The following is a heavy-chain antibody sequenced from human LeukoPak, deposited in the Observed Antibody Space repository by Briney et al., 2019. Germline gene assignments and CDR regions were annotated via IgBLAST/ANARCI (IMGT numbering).Heavy chain of an antibody. CDR1: GFTFSSYS. CDR2: ISSSSSYI. Sequence: GGSLRLSCAASGFTFSSYSMNWVRQAPGKGLEWVSSISSSSSYIYYADSVKGRFTISRDNAKNSLYLQMNSLRAEDTAVYYCASGRVPAAINDAFDIWGQGTMVTVSS. J-gene: IGHJ3*02. D-gene: IGHD2-2*01. V-gene: IGHV3-21*01. CDR3: ASGRVPAAINDAFDI.